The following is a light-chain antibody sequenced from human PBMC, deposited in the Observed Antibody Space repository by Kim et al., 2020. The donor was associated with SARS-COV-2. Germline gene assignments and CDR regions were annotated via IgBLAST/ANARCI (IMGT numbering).Light chain of an antibody. CDR2: YDS. Sequence: APGKTARITCGGNHIGSKSVRWYQQKPGQAPVLVIYYDSDRPSGIPERFSGSNSGNTATLTISRVEAGDEADYYCQVWDSSSDHRVFGGGTKVTVL. V-gene: IGLV3-21*04. CDR3: QVWDSSSDHRV. CDR1: HIGSKS. J-gene: IGLJ3*02.